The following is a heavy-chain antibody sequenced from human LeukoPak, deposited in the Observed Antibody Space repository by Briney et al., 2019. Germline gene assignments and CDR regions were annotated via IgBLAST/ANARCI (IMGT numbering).Heavy chain of an antibody. J-gene: IGHJ4*02. CDR3: ARGSMVRGHYYFDY. CDR1: GFTFSSYS. CDR2: ISSSSSYI. V-gene: IGHV3-21*04. Sequence: PGGSLRLSCAASGFTFSSYSMNWVRQAPGKGLEWVSSISSSSSYIYYADSVKGRFTISRDNAKNSLYLQMNSLRAEDTAVYYCARGSMVRGHYYFDYWGQGTLVTVSS. D-gene: IGHD3-10*01.